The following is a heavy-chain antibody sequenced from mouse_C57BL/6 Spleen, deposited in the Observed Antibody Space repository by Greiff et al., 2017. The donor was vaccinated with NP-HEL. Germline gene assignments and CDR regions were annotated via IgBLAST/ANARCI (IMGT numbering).Heavy chain of an antibody. CDR3: ARVYDGYHFYFDY. V-gene: IGHV5-4*01. CDR1: GFTFSSYA. D-gene: IGHD2-3*01. CDR2: ISDGGSYT. Sequence: EVHLVESGGGLVKPGGSLKLSCAASGFTFSSYAMSWVRQTPEKRLEWVATISDGGSYTYYPDNVKGRFTISRDNAKNNLYLQMSHLKSEDTAMYYCARVYDGYHFYFDYWGQGTTLTVSS. J-gene: IGHJ2*01.